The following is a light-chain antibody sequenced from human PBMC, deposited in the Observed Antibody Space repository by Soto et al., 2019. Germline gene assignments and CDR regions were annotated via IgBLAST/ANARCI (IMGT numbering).Light chain of an antibody. CDR3: QHYNCYPEA. J-gene: IGKJ5*01. V-gene: IGKV1-5*03. Sequence: EIQMTQSPATLSVSLGERVTITCRASQTISSCLSWYQQKPGKAPKLLIDKASSLKSGVPSRFSGSGSGTEFTLTISILQHDDFATYYCQHYNCYPEAFGHGTRLEIK. CDR2: KAS. CDR1: QTISSC.